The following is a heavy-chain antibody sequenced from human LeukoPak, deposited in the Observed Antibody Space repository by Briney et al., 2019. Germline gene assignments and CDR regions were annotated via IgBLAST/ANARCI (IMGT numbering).Heavy chain of an antibody. V-gene: IGHV3-33*01. CDR2: IWYDGSNK. CDR1: GFTFSSYG. J-gene: IGHJ4*02. Sequence: GGPLRLSCAASGFTFSSYGMHWVRQVPGKGLEWVAVIWYDGSNKYYADSVKGRFTISRDDSKNTLYLQMNSLRAEDTAVYYCASYCSSTSCRVYWGQGTLVTVSS. D-gene: IGHD2-2*01. CDR3: ASYCSSTSCRVY.